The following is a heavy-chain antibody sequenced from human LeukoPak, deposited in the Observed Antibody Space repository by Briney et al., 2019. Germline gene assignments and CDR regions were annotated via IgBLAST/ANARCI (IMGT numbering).Heavy chain of an antibody. CDR1: GGSISSGDYY. J-gene: IGHJ6*02. CDR3: ARVDENKQSVGMDG. D-gene: IGHD1/OR15-1a*01. CDR2: IYSSGST. Sequence: SETLSLTCTVSGGSISSGDYYWSWIRQPPGTGLEWIGYIYSSGSTYYNPSLKSRVTISVDPSKNQFSLKLSSVTAADTAVYYCARVDENKQSVGMDGWGQGTTVTVSS. V-gene: IGHV4-30-4*08.